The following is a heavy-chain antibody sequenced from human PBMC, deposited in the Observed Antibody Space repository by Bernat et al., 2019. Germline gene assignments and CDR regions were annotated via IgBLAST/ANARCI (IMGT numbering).Heavy chain of an antibody. CDR1: GFTFSSYW. Sequence: EVQLVESGGGLVQPGGSLRLSCAASGFTFSSYWMSWVRQARGKGLEWLANIKQDGSEKNYVDPVKGRLTISRDNAKNSLYLQMNSLRAEDTAVYYCARDVDTAMEHYFDYWGQGTLVTVSS. J-gene: IGHJ4*02. D-gene: IGHD5-18*01. CDR3: ARDVDTAMEHYFDY. CDR2: IKQDGSEK. V-gene: IGHV3-7*03.